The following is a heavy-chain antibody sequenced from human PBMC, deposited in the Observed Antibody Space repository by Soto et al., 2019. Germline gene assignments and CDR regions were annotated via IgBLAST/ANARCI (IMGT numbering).Heavy chain of an antibody. CDR1: GGTVSSYT. CDR3: ARCTGREAAGTDY. CDR2: IIPILGIA. Sequence: QVQLVQSGAEVKKPGSSVKVSCKASGGTVSSYTISWVRKAPGQGLEWMGRIIPILGIANYAQPFQGRVTITADKSTSTAYMELSRMRSEDTAVYYCARCTGREAAGTDYWGQGTLVTVSS. V-gene: IGHV1-69*02. J-gene: IGHJ4*02. D-gene: IGHD6-13*01.